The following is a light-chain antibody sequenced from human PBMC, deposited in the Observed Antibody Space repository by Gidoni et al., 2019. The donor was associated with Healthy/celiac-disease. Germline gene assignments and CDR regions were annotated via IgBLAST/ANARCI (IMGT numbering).Light chain of an antibody. Sequence: EIVMTQSLATLSVSPGERATLSCRASQSVSSNLAWYQQKPGQAPRHLIYSESTRATGIPARFSGSGSGTGFTLTISSLQSEDFAVYYCQHYNNWTPSFTFGPGTKVDIK. CDR3: QHYNNWTPSFT. CDR2: SES. CDR1: QSVSSN. V-gene: IGKV3-15*01. J-gene: IGKJ3*01.